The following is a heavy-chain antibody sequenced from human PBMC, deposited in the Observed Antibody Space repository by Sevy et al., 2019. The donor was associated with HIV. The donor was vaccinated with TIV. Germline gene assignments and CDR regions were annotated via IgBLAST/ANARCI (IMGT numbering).Heavy chain of an antibody. CDR2: LSFGCGKI. J-gene: IGHJ4*02. CDR3: AREGCTKPHDY. CDR1: GFTLNIYS. D-gene: IGHD2-8*01. V-gene: IGHV3-23*01. Sequence: GGSLRLSCAASGFTLNIYSMSWVRQTPGKGLEWVATLSFGCGKINHADSVKGRFTRSRDDSKNAVYLQMNNLRVEDTAIYYCAREGCTKPHDYWGQGTLVTVSS.